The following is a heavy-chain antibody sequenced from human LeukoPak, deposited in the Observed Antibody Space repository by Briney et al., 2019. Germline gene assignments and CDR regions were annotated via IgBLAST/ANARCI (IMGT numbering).Heavy chain of an antibody. CDR2: ISSSSSYI. J-gene: IGHJ3*02. CDR3: ARPKPSGSNAFDI. Sequence: GGSLRLSCAASGFTFSGYSMNWVRQAPGKGLEWVSSISSSSSYIYYADSVKGRFTISRDNAKNSLYLQMNSLRAEDTAVYYCARPKPSGSNAFDIWGQGTMVTVSS. V-gene: IGHV3-21*01. D-gene: IGHD3-10*01. CDR1: GFTFSGYS.